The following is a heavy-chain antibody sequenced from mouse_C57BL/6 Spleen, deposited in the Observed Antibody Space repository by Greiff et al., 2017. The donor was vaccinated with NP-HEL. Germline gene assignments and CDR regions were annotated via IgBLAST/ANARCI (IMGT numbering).Heavy chain of an antibody. CDR3: TNYYYGSSYFDY. Sequence: VQLQQSGAELVRPGASVKLSCTASGFNIKDYYMHWVKQRPEQGLEWIGRIDPEDGDTEYAPKFQGKATMTADTSSNTAYLQLSSLTSEDTAVYYCTNYYYGSSYFDYWGQGTTLTVSS. CDR1: GFNIKDYY. CDR2: IDPEDGDT. V-gene: IGHV14-1*01. D-gene: IGHD1-1*01. J-gene: IGHJ2*01.